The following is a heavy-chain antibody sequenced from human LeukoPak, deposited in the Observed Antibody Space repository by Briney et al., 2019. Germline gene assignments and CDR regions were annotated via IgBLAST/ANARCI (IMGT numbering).Heavy chain of an antibody. J-gene: IGHJ6*02. D-gene: IGHD6-19*01. CDR3: VRDRAYSSGWYPGDYYYYGMDV. Sequence: SQTLSLTCAISGDSVSSNSAAWNWIRQSPSRGLEWLGRTYYRSKWYNDYAVSVKSRITINPDTSKNQFSLQLNSVTPEDTAVYYCVRDRAYSSGWYPGDYYYYGMDVWGQGTTVTVSS. CDR2: TYYRSKWYN. CDR1: GDSVSSNSAA. V-gene: IGHV6-1*01.